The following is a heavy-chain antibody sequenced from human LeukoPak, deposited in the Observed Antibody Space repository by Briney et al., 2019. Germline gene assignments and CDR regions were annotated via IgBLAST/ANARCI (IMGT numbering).Heavy chain of an antibody. Sequence: SETLSLTCTVSGGSISSYYWSWIRQPPGEGLEWIGYIYYSGSTNYNPSLKSRVTISVDTSKNQFSLKLSSVTAADTAVYYCARLRTAAYYYGMDVWGQGTTVTVSS. CDR1: GGSISSYY. J-gene: IGHJ6*02. V-gene: IGHV4-59*08. CDR3: ARLRTAAYYYGMDV. CDR2: IYYSGST.